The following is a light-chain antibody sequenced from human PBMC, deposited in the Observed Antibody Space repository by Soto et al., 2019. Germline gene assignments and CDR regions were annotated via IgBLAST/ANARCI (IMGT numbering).Light chain of an antibody. J-gene: IGKJ5*01. CDR3: QQYENLPT. V-gene: IGKV1-33*01. Sequence: DIQMTQSPSSLSASAGDRVTITCQASQNINNYLNWYQQKPGRAPKLLIYDASNLEAGVPSRFRGSGSGTDSTFTISRLQPEDIATYYCQQYENLPTFGQGTRLEIK. CDR1: QNINNY. CDR2: DAS.